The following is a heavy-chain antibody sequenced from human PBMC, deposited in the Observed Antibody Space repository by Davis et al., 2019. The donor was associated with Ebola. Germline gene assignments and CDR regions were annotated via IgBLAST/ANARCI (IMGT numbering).Heavy chain of an antibody. J-gene: IGHJ4*02. CDR1: GFTFSVYT. CDR3: ASHDRIVGATYDY. D-gene: IGHD1-26*01. Sequence: GESLKISCAASGFTFSVYTMNWLRQAPGKGLEWVSYITSSSHIIYYADSVKGRFTISRDNAKNSLYLQMNSLRAEDTAVYYCASHDRIVGATYDYWGQGTLVTVSS. V-gene: IGHV3-48*04. CDR2: ITSSSHII.